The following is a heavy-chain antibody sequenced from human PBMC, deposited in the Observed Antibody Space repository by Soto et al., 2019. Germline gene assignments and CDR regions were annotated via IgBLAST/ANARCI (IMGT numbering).Heavy chain of an antibody. CDR1: GGSFSGYA. V-gene: IGHV1-69*01. D-gene: IGHD2-15*01. CDR2: IIPIFGTP. CDR3: ARDRAPRGWSYLDL. J-gene: IGHJ4*02. Sequence: QVQLVQSGAEVKKPGSSVKISCKAFGGSFSGYAISWVRQAPGQGLEWMGGIIPIFGTPNYAQKFQDRVTFTAHESTNTAYMELSRLTSEDTAVYYCARDRAPRGWSYLDLWGQGTQVTVSS.